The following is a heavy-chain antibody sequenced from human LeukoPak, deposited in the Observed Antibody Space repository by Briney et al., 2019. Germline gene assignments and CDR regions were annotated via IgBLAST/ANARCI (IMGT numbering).Heavy chain of an antibody. Sequence: PSGTLSLTCAVYGGSFSGYYWSWIRQPPGKGLEWIGEINHSGSTNYNPSLKSRVTISVDTSKNQFSLKLSSVTAADTAVYYCARGCDVVVPAATQPFDYWGQGTLVTVSS. CDR3: ARGCDVVVPAATQPFDY. V-gene: IGHV4-34*01. CDR2: INHSGST. D-gene: IGHD2-2*01. CDR1: GGSFSGYY. J-gene: IGHJ4*02.